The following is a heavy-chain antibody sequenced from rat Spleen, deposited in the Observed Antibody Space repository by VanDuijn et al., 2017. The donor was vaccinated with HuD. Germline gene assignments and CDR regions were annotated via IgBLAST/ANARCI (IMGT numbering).Heavy chain of an antibody. CDR1: GFPLSSYG. CDR3: FLSGEGY. V-gene: IGHV2S12*01. CDR2: ISSGGGT. J-gene: IGHJ2*01. Sequence: VQLKESGPGLVQPSQTLSLTCTVSGFPLSSYGVSWVRQPPGKGLEWIAAISSGGGTFYNPILKSRLSISRDTSKSQVFFTMNSLQTDDTAVYYCFLSGEGYWGQGVMVTVSS. D-gene: IGHD1-1*01.